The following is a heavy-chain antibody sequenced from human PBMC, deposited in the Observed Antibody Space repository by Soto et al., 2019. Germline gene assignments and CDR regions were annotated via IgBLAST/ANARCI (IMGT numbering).Heavy chain of an antibody. CDR3: ARDPNQGISVPYYFDS. CDR2: ISYDGNNK. J-gene: IGHJ4*02. Sequence: PGGSLRLSCVASGFTFTNYALHWVRQAPGKGLEWVAVISYDGNNKNYAESVWGRVTLSRDNSKNTLYLQMSNLRAEDTAVYYCARDPNQGISVPYYFDSCGQGTMVTVYS. D-gene: IGHD6-13*01. CDR1: GFTFTNYA. V-gene: IGHV3-30-3*01.